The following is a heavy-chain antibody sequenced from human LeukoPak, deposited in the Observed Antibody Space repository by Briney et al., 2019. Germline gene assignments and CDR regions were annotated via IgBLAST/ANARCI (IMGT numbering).Heavy chain of an antibody. V-gene: IGHV3-15*01. CDR1: GFTFSNAW. CDR3: TTEKYDFWSGYYFDY. J-gene: IGHJ4*02. Sequence: GGSLRLSCAASGFTFSNAWMSWVRQAPGKGLEWVGRIKSKTDGGTTDYAAPVKGRFTISRDDSKNTLYLQMNSLKTEDTAVYYCTTEKYDFWSGYYFDYWGQGTLVTVSS. CDR2: IKSKTDGGTT. D-gene: IGHD3-3*01.